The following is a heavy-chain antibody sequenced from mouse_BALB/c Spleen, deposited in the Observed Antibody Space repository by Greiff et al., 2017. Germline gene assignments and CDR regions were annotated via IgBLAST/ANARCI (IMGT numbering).Heavy chain of an antibody. CDR1: GFSLTSYG. CDR3: AREIYYGYGRYFDV. D-gene: IGHD2-2*01. V-gene: IGHV2-9*02. CDR2: IWAGGST. J-gene: IGHJ1*01. Sequence: VMLVESGPGLVAPSQSLSITCTVSGFSLTSYGVHWVRQPPGKGLEWLGVIWAGGSTNYNSALMSRLSISKDNSKSQVFLKMSSLQTDDTAMYYCAREIYYGYGRYFDVWGAGTTVTVSA.